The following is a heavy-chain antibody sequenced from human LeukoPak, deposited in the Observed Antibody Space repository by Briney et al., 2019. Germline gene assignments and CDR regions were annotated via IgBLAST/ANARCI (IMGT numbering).Heavy chain of an antibody. D-gene: IGHD3-10*01. J-gene: IGHJ5*02. CDR3: ARDMVRGVIITDWFDP. CDR2: ISYDGSNK. Sequence: PGGSLRLSCAASGFTFSSYAMHWVRQAPGKGLEWVAVISYDGSNKYYADSVKGRFTISRDNSKNTLYLQMNSLRAEDTAVYYCARDMVRGVIITDWFDPWGQGTLVTVSS. CDR1: GFTFSSYA. V-gene: IGHV3-30-3*01.